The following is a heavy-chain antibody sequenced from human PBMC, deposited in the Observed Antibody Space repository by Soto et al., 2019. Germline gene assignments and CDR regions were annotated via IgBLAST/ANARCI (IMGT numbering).Heavy chain of an antibody. CDR3: ARDKIGFVYGMDV. Sequence: EVQLVESGGGLIQPGGSLRLSCAASGFTVSSNYMSWVRQAPGKGLEWVSVIYSGGSTYYADSVKGRFTISRDNSKNTLYLQMNSLRAEDTAVYYGARDKIGFVYGMDVWGQGTTVTVSS. J-gene: IGHJ6*02. V-gene: IGHV3-53*01. CDR2: IYSGGST. CDR1: GFTVSSNY.